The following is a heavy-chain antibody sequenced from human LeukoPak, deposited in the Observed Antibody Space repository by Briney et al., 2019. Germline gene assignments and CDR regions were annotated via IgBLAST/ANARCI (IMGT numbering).Heavy chain of an antibody. CDR3: ARRGYYDSSGYYYFDY. CDR2: LNPNSGGT. CDR1: GYTFTGYY. Sequence: ASVKVSCKASGYTFTGYYIHWVRQAPGQGLEWVGWLNPNSGGTNYAQKFQDRLTMTRDTSISTVYLELSRLRSDDTAVYYCARRGYYDSSGYYYFDYWGQGTLVTVSS. J-gene: IGHJ4*02. D-gene: IGHD3-22*01. V-gene: IGHV1-2*02.